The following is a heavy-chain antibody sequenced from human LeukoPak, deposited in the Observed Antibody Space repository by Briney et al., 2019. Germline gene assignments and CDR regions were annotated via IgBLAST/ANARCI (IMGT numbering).Heavy chain of an antibody. V-gene: IGHV1-2*02. D-gene: IGHD6-6*01. CDR1: GLTFTGYY. CDR2: INPKRGDT. J-gene: IGHJ4*02. Sequence: GASVKVSCKTSGLTFTGYYIHWLRQAPGQGLEWMGWINPKRGDTNYAPKFQGRVTMTRDTSIRTAYMDLSRLRSDDTAVYYCTRGLSIATRTAYYFDYWGQGTLVTVSS. CDR3: TRGLSIATRTAYYFDY.